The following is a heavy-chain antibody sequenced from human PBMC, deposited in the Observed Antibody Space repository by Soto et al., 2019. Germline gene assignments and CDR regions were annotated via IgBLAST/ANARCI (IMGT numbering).Heavy chain of an antibody. CDR3: ARAPSTVTRVYYYYYGLDV. V-gene: IGHV4-30-2*01. CDR1: GGSISSGGYS. CDR2: IYHREST. Sequence: PSETLSLTCAVSGGSISSGGYSWSWIRQPPGKGLEWIGYIYHRESTNYNPSLKSRVTISIDTFKNQLSLKLSSVTAADTAVYYCARAPSTVTRVYYYYYGLDVWGQGTTVTVSS. D-gene: IGHD4-17*01. J-gene: IGHJ6*02.